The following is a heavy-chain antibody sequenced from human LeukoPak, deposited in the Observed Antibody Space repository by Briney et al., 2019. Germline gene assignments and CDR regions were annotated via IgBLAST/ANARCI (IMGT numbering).Heavy chain of an antibody. CDR2: ICRTSGHV. Sequence: PGGSLRLSCAASGFPFSGYSMNWVRQAPGKGLEWVASICRTSGHVYYADSVKGRFTISRDNAKNSLYLQMNSLRAEDTAVYYCARVNDYGDYGWYFDLWGRGTLVTVSS. D-gene: IGHD4-17*01. CDR3: ARVNDYGDYGWYFDL. V-gene: IGHV3-21*01. CDR1: GFPFSGYS. J-gene: IGHJ2*01.